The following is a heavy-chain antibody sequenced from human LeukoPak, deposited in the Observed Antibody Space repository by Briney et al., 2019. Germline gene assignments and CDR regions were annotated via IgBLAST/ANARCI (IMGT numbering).Heavy chain of an antibody. V-gene: IGHV1-18*01. Sequence: GASVKVSCKASGYTFTSYGISWVRQAPGQGLEWMGWISAYNGNTNYAQKLQGRVTVTTDTSTSTAYMELRSLRSDDTAVYYCARGIAAAGTEFYFDSWGQGTLVAVSS. CDR3: ARGIAAAGTEFYFDS. CDR2: ISAYNGNT. D-gene: IGHD6-13*01. CDR1: GYTFTSYG. J-gene: IGHJ4*02.